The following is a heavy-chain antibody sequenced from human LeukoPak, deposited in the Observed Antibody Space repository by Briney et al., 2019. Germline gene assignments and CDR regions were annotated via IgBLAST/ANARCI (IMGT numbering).Heavy chain of an antibody. Sequence: SETLSLTCTVSGGSISSYYWSWIRQPAGKGLEWIGRIYTSGSTNYNPSLKSRVTMSVDTSKNQFSLKLSSVTAADTAVYYCARTCPARPYYYYYYYMDVWGKGTTVTVSS. D-gene: IGHD6-6*01. V-gene: IGHV4-4*07. CDR1: GGSISSYY. CDR3: ARTCPARPYYYYYYYMDV. J-gene: IGHJ6*03. CDR2: IYTSGST.